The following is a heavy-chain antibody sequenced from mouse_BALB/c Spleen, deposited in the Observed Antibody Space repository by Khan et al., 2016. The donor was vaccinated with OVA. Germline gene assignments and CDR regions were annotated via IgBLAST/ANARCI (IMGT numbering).Heavy chain of an antibody. J-gene: IGHJ3*01. CDR2: INYRGDT. CDR1: GYSSTSDYA. Sequence: EVQLQESGPGLVKPSQSLSLTCTVTGYSSTSDYAWNWIRQFPGNKLEWMGYINYRGDTSKNPSLKGRMSISRDTSKNQFFLQLNSVTTEDTATYYCVRGRTYWGQGTLVTVSA. CDR3: VRGRTY. V-gene: IGHV3-2*02.